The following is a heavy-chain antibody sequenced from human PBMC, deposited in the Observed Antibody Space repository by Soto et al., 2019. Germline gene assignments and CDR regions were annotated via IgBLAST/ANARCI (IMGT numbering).Heavy chain of an antibody. V-gene: IGHV3-73*01. Sequence: GGSLRLSCAASGFTFSGSAMHWVRQASGKGLEWVGRIRSKANSYATAYAASVKGRFTISRDDSKNTAYLQMNSLKTEDAAVYYCTRLPNVEPMAPYYYYGMDVWGQGTTVTVSS. CDR1: GFTFSGSA. J-gene: IGHJ6*02. CDR3: TRLPNVEPMAPYYYYGMDV. CDR2: IRSKANSYAT. D-gene: IGHD3-10*01.